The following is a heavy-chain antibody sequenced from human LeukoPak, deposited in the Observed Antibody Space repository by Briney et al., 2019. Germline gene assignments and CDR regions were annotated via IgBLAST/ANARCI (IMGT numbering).Heavy chain of an antibody. J-gene: IGHJ3*02. V-gene: IGHV1-8*01. D-gene: IGHD4-17*01. CDR1: GYTFTSYD. CDR3: ARGHYGDYVRDAFDI. CDR2: MNPNSGNT. Sequence: HWASVKVSCKASGYTFTSYDINWVRQATGQGLEGMGWMNPNSGNTGYAQKFQGRVTMTRNTSISTAYMELSSLRSEDTAVYYCARGHYGDYVRDAFDIWGQGTMVTVSS.